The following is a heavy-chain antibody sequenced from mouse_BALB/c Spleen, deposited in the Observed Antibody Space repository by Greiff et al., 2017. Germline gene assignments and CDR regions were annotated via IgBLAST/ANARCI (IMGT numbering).Heavy chain of an antibody. CDR2: INPYNDGT. Sequence: VQLQQSGPELVKPGASVKMSCKASGYTFTSYVMHWVKQKPGQGLEWIGYINPYNDGTKYNEKFKGKATLTSDKSSSTAYMELSSLTSEDSAVYYCARSYGNCDHALDYWGQGTSVTVSS. V-gene: IGHV1-14*01. CDR3: ARSYGNCDHALDY. J-gene: IGHJ4*01. D-gene: IGHD2-1*01. CDR1: GYTFTSYV.